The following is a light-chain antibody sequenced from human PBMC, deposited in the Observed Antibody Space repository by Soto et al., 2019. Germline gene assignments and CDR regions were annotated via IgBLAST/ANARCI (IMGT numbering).Light chain of an antibody. CDR1: QSVNAN. CDR2: GAS. V-gene: IGKV3-15*01. CDR3: QQYNTWLWT. J-gene: IGKJ1*01. Sequence: EVVMTQSPATLSVSPGERATLSCRASQSVNANLAWYQQKPGQAPRLLIHGASNRATGIPARFSGSGFGTEFILTIRSLQSEDFAVYYCQQYNTWLWTFGQGTKVDI.